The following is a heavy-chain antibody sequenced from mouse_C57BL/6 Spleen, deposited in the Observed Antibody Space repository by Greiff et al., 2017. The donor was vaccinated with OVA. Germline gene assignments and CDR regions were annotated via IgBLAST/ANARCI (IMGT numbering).Heavy chain of an antibody. J-gene: IGHJ3*01. CDR1: GYTFTDYN. V-gene: IGHV1-22*01. CDR2: INPNNGGT. Sequence: EVQLQQSGPELVKPGASVKMSCKASGYTFTDYNMHWVKQSHGKSLEWIGYINPNNGGTSYNQKFKGKPTLTVNKSSSTAYMELRSLTSEDSAVYYCARSRVYDYGGAWFAYWGQGTLVTVSA. D-gene: IGHD2-4*01. CDR3: ARSRVYDYGGAWFAY.